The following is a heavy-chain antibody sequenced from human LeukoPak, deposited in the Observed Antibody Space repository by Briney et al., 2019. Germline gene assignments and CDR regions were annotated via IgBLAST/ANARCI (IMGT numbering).Heavy chain of an antibody. CDR3: AIVGYGYLDY. CDR1: GYTFTSYY. J-gene: IGHJ4*02. D-gene: IGHD5-18*01. V-gene: IGHV1-46*01. Sequence: SVKVSCKVSGYTFTSYYMHWVRQPRAQGLEWMVIINPRAGSRSYAPKLQGRVTMPRDTSTSTGDMGLSSLRSEDTVVYHCAIVGYGYLDYWGQGTLVTVSA. CDR2: INPRAGSR.